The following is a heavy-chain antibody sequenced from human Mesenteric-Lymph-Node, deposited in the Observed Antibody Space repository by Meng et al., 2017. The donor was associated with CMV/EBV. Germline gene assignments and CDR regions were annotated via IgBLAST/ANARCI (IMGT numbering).Heavy chain of an antibody. Sequence: GESLKISCAASGFTVSSNYMSWVRQAPGKGLEWVSYISSSGDTIYYADSVKGRFTISRDNANNSLYLQMNSLRADDTAIYYCARDMSNWYSDWHMDVWGQGTTVTVSS. CDR3: ARDMSNWYSDWHMDV. J-gene: IGHJ6*02. V-gene: IGHV3-11*04. CDR2: ISSSGDTI. CDR1: GFTVSSNY. D-gene: IGHD6-13*01.